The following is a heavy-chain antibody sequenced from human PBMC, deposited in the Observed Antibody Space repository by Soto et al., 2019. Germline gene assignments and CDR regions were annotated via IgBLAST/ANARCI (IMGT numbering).Heavy chain of an antibody. J-gene: IGHJ6*02. V-gene: IGHV5-51*01. D-gene: IGHD2-2*01. CDR2: IYPYDSDT. Sequence: PGESLKISCKGSGYSFTSYWIDWVRQMPGKGLEWMGVIYPYDSDTRYSPPFQGQVTISADKSTTTAYLQWSSLKASDTAMYYCARQRSSSSHGEQGIYYSYYGMDVWGQGTTVTVSS. CDR3: ARQRSSSSHGEQGIYYSYYGMDV. CDR1: GYSFTSYW.